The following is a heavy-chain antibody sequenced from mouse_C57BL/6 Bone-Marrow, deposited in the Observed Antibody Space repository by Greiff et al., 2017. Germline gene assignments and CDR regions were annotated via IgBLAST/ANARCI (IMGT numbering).Heavy chain of an antibody. CDR1: GFTFSDYG. CDR2: ISSGSSTI. J-gene: IGHJ4*01. V-gene: IGHV5-17*01. D-gene: IGHD1-1*01. Sequence: EVKLVESGGGLVKPGGSLKLSCAASGFTFSDYGMHWVRQAPEKGLEWVAYISSGSSTIYYADTVKGRFTISRDTAKNTLFLQMTSLRSEDTAMYYCARSSPVLRYYYAMDYWGQGTSVTVSS. CDR3: ARSSPVLRYYYAMDY.